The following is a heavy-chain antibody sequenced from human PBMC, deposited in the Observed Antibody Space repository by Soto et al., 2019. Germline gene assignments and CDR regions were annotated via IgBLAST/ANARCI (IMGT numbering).Heavy chain of an antibody. V-gene: IGHV3-9*01. CDR1: GFTFDDYA. Sequence: EVQLVESGGGLVQPGRSLRLSCAASGFTFDDYAMHWVRQAPGKGLEWVSGISWNSGSIGYADSVKGRFTISRDNAKNSLYLQMTSLRAEDTALYYCAKDRGLVLSFYFDYWGQGTLVTVS. CDR3: AKDRGLVLSFYFDY. CDR2: ISWNSGSI. D-gene: IGHD6-19*01. J-gene: IGHJ4*02.